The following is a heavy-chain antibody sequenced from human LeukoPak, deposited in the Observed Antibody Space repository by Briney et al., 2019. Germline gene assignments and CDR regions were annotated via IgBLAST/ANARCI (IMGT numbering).Heavy chain of an antibody. CDR2: ISSSSNNI. J-gene: IGHJ5*02. Sequence: GGSLRLSCAASGFTFSDYYMTWIRQAPGKGLEWVSYISSSSNNIHYANSVRGRFTISRNNAKNSVYLQMNSLRAEDTAIYYCARAAGWFDPWGQGTLVTVSS. CDR1: GFTFSDYY. CDR3: ARAAGWFDP. V-gene: IGHV3-11*01.